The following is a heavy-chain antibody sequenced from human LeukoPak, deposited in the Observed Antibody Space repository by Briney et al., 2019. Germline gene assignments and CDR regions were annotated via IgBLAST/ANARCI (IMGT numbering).Heavy chain of an antibody. CDR2: VSSSSSYI. CDR3: ATYDFRGTTGVDV. J-gene: IGHJ6*02. Sequence: PGGSLRLSCVVSGFTFSSYNMNWVRQAPGKGLEWVSSVSSSSSYIYYADSVKGRFTISRDNAKNSLYLQMNSLRAEDMAVYYCATYDFRGTTGVDVWGQGTTVTVSS. CDR1: GFTFSSYN. D-gene: IGHD1-1*01. V-gene: IGHV3-21*01.